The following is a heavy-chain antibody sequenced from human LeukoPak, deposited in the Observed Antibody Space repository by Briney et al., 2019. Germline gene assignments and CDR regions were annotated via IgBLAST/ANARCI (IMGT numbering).Heavy chain of an antibody. CDR1: GFTFTSSA. CDR3: AAEPAYYYDSRDAFDV. J-gene: IGHJ3*01. V-gene: IGHV1-58*01. D-gene: IGHD3-22*01. Sequence: TSVKVSCKASGFTFTSSAVQWVRQARGQRLEWIGWIVVGSGNTNYAQKFQERVTITKDMSTSLVYMELSSLRSEATAVYSCAAEPAYYYDSRDAFDVWGQGTMVTVSS. CDR2: IVVGSGNT.